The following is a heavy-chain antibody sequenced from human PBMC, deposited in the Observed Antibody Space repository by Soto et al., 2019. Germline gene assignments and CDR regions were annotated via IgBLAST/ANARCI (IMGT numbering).Heavy chain of an antibody. Sequence: SETLSLTCTVSGGSISSYYWSWIRQPPGKGLEWIGYIYYSGSTNYNPSLKSRVTISVDTSKNQFSLKLSSVTAADTAVYYCARHYCSGGSCYYYYMDVWGKGTTVPVSS. V-gene: IGHV4-59*08. D-gene: IGHD2-15*01. CDR3: ARHYCSGGSCYYYYMDV. CDR2: IYYSGST. J-gene: IGHJ6*03. CDR1: GGSISSYY.